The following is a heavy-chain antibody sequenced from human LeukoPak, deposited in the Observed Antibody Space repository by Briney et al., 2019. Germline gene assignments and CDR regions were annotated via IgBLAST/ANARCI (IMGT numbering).Heavy chain of an antibody. V-gene: IGHV4-34*01. Sequence: PSETLSLTCAVYGGSFSGYYWSWIRQPPGKGLEWIGEINHSGSTNYNPSLKSRVTISVDTSKNQFSLKLSSVTAADTAVYYCARGPRGGELHRWFDPWGQGTLVTVSS. CDR1: GGSFSGYY. CDR3: ARGPRGGELHRWFDP. CDR2: INHSGST. D-gene: IGHD3-10*01. J-gene: IGHJ5*02.